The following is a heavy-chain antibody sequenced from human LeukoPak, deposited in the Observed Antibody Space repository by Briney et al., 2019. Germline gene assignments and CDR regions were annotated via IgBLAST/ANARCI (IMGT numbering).Heavy chain of an antibody. V-gene: IGHV4-30-2*01. CDR1: GGSNSSGGYS. Sequence: SQTLSLTCAVSGGSNSSGGYSWSWIRQPPGKGLEWIGYIYHSGSTYYNPSLKSRVTISVDRSKNQFSLKLSSVTAADTAVYYCARAPYYYGSGSPYYFDYWGQGTLVTVSS. J-gene: IGHJ4*02. CDR3: ARAPYYYGSGSPYYFDY. CDR2: IYHSGST. D-gene: IGHD3-10*01.